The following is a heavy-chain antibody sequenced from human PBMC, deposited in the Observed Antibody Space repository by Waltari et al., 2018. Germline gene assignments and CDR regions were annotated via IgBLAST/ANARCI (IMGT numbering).Heavy chain of an antibody. Sequence: QLQLQESGPGLVKPSETLSLTCTVSGGSISSSSYYWGWIRQPPGKGLEWIGSIYYSGSTDYTPSLKSRVTISVDTSKNQFSLKLSSVTAADTAVYYCARHSPHYYDSSGYFDYWGQGTLVTVSS. V-gene: IGHV4-39*01. CDR1: GGSISSSSYY. CDR3: ARHSPHYYDSSGYFDY. CDR2: IYYSGST. J-gene: IGHJ4*02. D-gene: IGHD3-22*01.